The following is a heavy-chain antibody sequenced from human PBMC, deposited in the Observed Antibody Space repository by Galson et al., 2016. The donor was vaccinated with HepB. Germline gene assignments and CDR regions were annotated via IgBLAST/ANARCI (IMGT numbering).Heavy chain of an antibody. CDR3: ARQYWGGPSDY. V-gene: IGHV4-4*02. D-gene: IGHD2/OR15-2a*01. Sequence: SETLSLTCAVSGDSISRNNWWSWVRQPPGQGLEWIGQIFHTGRVNYTPSLASRVTLSIDTSNNHFSLRLTSVTAADTALYYCARQYWGGPSDYWGQGTLVIVSS. J-gene: IGHJ4*02. CDR2: IFHTGRV. CDR1: GDSISRNNW.